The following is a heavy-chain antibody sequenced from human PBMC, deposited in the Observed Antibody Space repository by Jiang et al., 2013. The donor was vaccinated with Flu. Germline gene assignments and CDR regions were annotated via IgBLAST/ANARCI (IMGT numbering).Heavy chain of an antibody. J-gene: IGHJ4*02. CDR1: GFTFSGSA. CDR2: IRSKPNNYAT. CDR3: IGLLDSKGDYFDF. V-gene: IGHV3-73*01. Sequence: VQLLESGGGLVQPGGSLTLSCAASGFTFSGSAVHWVRQASGKGLEWVGRIRSKPNNYATAYAASVTGRFTISRDDSKNTAYLQMNSLKTEDTAVYYCIGLLDSKGDYFDFWGQGTLVTVSS. D-gene: IGHD3-22*01.